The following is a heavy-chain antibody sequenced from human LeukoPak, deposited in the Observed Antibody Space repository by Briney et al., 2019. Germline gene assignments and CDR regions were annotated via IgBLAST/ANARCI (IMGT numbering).Heavy chain of an antibody. CDR2: IYPGDSDT. CDR3: ARSTYYYDSSGPDYFQH. D-gene: IGHD3-22*01. Sequence: GESLKISCKGSGYSFTNYWIGWVRQMPGKGLEWMGIIYPGDSDTRYSPSFQGQVTISADKSISTAYLQWSSLKASDTAMYYCARSTYYYDSSGPDYFQHWGQGTLVTVSS. J-gene: IGHJ1*01. V-gene: IGHV5-51*01. CDR1: GYSFTNYW.